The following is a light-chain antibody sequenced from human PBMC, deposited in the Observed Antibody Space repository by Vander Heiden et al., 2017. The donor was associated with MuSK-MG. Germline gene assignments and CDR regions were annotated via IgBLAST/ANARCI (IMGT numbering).Light chain of an antibody. CDR1: SRDVGGYNY. CDR3: SSYTSSSILVV. V-gene: IGLV2-14*01. CDR2: EVS. J-gene: IGLJ2*01. Sequence: QSITITCTGTSRDVGGYNYVSWYQQHPGKVPKLMIFEVSNRPSGVSNLFSGSKSGNTASLTSAGVQAEDEADYYCSSYTSSSILVVFGGGTKLTVL.